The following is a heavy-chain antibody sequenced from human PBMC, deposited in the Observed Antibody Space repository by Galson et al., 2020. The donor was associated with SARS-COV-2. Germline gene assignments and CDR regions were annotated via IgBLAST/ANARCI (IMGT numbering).Heavy chain of an antibody. D-gene: IGHD6-13*01. J-gene: IGHJ1*01. V-gene: IGHV3-23*01. CDR2: ISGSGGST. CDR3: AKDLEYSSSWTPHLAEYFQH. CDR1: GFTFSSYA. Sequence: GESLKISCAASGFTFSSYAMSWVRQAPGKGLEWVSAISGSGGSTYYADSVKGRFTISRDNSKNTLYLQMNSLRAEDTAVYYCAKDLEYSSSWTPHLAEYFQHWGQGTLVTVSS.